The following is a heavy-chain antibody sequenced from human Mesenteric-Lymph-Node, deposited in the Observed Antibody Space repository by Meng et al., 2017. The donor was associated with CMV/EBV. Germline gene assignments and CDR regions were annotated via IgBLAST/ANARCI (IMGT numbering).Heavy chain of an antibody. D-gene: IGHD3-3*01. V-gene: IGHV3-30*02. CDR2: VWYEGSIK. J-gene: IGHJ6*02. CDR1: GFTFSSFG. CDR3: ARDPKPEYYDFWSSFDGMDV. Sequence: GESLKISCAASGFTFSSFGMHWVRQGPGKGLQWVAFVWYEGSIKYYADSVKGRFTISRDNSKNTVYLEMNSLRPEDTAVYYCARDPKPEYYDFWSSFDGMDVWGQGTTVTVSS.